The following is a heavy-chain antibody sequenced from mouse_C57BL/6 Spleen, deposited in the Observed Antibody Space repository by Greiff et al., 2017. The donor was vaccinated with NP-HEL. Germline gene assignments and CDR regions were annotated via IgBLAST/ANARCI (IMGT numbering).Heavy chain of an antibody. Sequence: EVNVVESGGGLVQPGGSLKLSCAASGFTFSDYYMYWVRQTPEKRLEWVAYISNGGGSTYYPDTVKGRFTISRDNAKNTLYLQMSRLKSEDTAMYYCARQGTTVVGNYFDYWGQGTTLTVSS. CDR2: ISNGGGST. CDR3: ARQGTTVVGNYFDY. CDR1: GFTFSDYY. V-gene: IGHV5-12*01. J-gene: IGHJ2*01. D-gene: IGHD1-1*01.